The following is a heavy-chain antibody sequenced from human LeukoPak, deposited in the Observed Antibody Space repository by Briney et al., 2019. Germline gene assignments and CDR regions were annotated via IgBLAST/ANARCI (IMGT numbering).Heavy chain of an antibody. Sequence: ASVKVSCKASGYTFTSYYMHWVRQAPGQGLEWMGIINPSGGSTSYAQKFQGRVTMTRDMSTGTVYMELSSLRSEDTAVYYCAREGADCSSTSCLYDWGQGTLVTVSS. CDR2: INPSGGST. V-gene: IGHV1-46*01. D-gene: IGHD2-2*01. J-gene: IGHJ4*02. CDR3: AREGADCSSTSCLYD. CDR1: GYTFTSYY.